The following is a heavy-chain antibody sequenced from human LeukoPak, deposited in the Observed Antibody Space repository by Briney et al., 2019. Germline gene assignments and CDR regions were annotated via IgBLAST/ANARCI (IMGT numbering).Heavy chain of an antibody. Sequence: SETLSLTCTVSGGSISSISHHWGWIRQPPGKGLEWIGSIYYSGTPYYNPSLKSRVTISVDTSKNQFSLKLSSETAADTAVYYCARGSGGHYFDYWGQGTLVTVSP. V-gene: IGHV4-39*07. CDR1: GGSISSISHH. CDR3: ARGSGGHYFDY. CDR2: IYYSGTP. D-gene: IGHD2-15*01. J-gene: IGHJ4*02.